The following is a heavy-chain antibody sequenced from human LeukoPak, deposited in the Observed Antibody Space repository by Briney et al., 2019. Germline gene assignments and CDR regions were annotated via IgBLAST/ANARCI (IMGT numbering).Heavy chain of an antibody. Sequence: SETLSLTCTVSGGSISSSSYYWGWIRQPPGKGLEWIGSIYYSGSTYYNPSLKSRVTISVDTSKNQFSLKLSSVTAAGTAVYYCARLAILYRGSGSYYYFDYWGQGTLVTVSS. J-gene: IGHJ4*02. CDR1: GGSISSSSYY. D-gene: IGHD3-10*01. CDR2: IYYSGST. CDR3: ARLAILYRGSGSYYYFDY. V-gene: IGHV4-39*01.